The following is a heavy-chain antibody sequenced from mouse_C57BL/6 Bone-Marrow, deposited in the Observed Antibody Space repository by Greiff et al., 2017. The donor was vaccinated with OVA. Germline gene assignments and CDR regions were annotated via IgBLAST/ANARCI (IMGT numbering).Heavy chain of an antibody. CDR2: INPNNGGT. CDR1: GYTFTDYN. J-gene: IGHJ4*01. CDR3: ARQGYGSSGGYYYAMDY. V-gene: IGHV1-18*01. D-gene: IGHD1-1*01. Sequence: VQLQQPGTELVKPGASVKLSCKASGYTFTDYNMDWVKQSHGKSLEWIGDINPNNGGTIYNQKFKGKATLTVDKSSSTAYMELRSLTSEDTAVYYCARQGYGSSGGYYYAMDYWGQGTSVTVSS.